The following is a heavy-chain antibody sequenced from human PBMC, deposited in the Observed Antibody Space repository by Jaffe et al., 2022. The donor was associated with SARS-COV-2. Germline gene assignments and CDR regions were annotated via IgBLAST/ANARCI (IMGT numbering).Heavy chain of an antibody. CDR1: GFTFSNYW. Sequence: QLVESGGGLVQPGESLRLSCAASGFTFSNYWMFWVRQAPGKGLEWVANIKQDGSEKYYVDSVKGRFTISRDNAKNSLYLQMNSLRAEDTAVYFCARSLDVWGQGTTVTVSS. CDR2: IKQDGSEK. V-gene: IGHV3-7*01. J-gene: IGHJ6*02. CDR3: ARSLDV.